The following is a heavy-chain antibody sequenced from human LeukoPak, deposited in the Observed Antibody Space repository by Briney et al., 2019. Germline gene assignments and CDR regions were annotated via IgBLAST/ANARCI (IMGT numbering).Heavy chain of an antibody. CDR2: IVVASGHT. Sequence: SVKVSCKASGFTFATSAVQWVRQARGQRLERMGWIVVASGHTNYAQRLHERVTITRDMSTSTAYMELSSLRSEDTAVYYCAATSTVTTGSTYYGMDVWGQGTTVTVSS. V-gene: IGHV1-58*01. CDR3: AATSTVTTGSTYYGMDV. J-gene: IGHJ6*02. D-gene: IGHD4-17*01. CDR1: GFTFATSA.